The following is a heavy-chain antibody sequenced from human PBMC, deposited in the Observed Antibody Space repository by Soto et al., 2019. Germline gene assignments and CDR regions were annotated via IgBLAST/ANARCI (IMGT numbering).Heavy chain of an antibody. CDR3: AKGPNYYDSSAYYVDY. J-gene: IGHJ4*02. Sequence: GGSLRLSCAASGFTFSSYAMSWVRQAPGKGLEWVSAISDSGDKTYYADSVKGRFTVSRDNSKNTLYLQMNSLRAEDTAVYFCAKGPNYYDSSAYYVDYWGRGTLVTVSS. CDR1: GFTFSSYA. CDR2: ISDSGDKT. D-gene: IGHD3-22*01. V-gene: IGHV3-23*01.